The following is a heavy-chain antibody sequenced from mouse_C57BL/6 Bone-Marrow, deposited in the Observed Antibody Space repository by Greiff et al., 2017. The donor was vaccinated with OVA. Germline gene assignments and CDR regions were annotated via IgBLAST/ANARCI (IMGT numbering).Heavy chain of an antibody. V-gene: IGHV1-72*01. CDR1: GYTFTSYW. J-gene: IGHJ2*01. Sequence: VQLQQSGAELARPGASVKLSCKASGYTFTSYWMHWVKQRPGRGLEWIGRIDPNSGGTKYNEKFKGKATLTVDKPSSTAYMQLSSLTSEDSAVYYYAWDYGGRFAYWGQGTTLTVSA. CDR3: AWDYGGRFAY. CDR2: IDPNSGGT. D-gene: IGHD1-1*02.